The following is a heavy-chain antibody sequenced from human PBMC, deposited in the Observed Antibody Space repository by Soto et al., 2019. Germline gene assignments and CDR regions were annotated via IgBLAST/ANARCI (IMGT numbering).Heavy chain of an antibody. CDR3: AREGGYSYGTYDYYYGMDV. Sequence: GASVKVSCKASGGTFSIYAISWVRQAPGQGLEWMGGIIPIFGTANYAQKFQGRVTITADESTSTAYMELSSLRSEDTAVYYCAREGGYSYGTYDYYYGMDVWGQGTTVTVS. V-gene: IGHV1-69*13. CDR1: GGTFSIYA. CDR2: IIPIFGTA. D-gene: IGHD5-18*01. J-gene: IGHJ6*02.